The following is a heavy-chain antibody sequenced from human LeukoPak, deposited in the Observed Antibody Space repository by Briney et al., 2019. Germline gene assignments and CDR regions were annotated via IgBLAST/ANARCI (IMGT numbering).Heavy chain of an antibody. D-gene: IGHD6-13*01. V-gene: IGHV1-8*03. CDR2: MNPNSGNT. CDR1: GYTFTSYD. Sequence: GASVKVSCKASGYTFTSYDINWVRQATGQGPEGMGWMNPNSGNTGYAQKFQGRVTITRNTSISTAYMELSSLRSEDTAVYYCARLSSSWPLDVWGKGTTVTVSS. CDR3: ARLSSSWPLDV. J-gene: IGHJ6*04.